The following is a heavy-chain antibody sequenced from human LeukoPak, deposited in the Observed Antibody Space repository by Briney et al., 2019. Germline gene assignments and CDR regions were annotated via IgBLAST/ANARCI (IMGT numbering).Heavy chain of an antibody. Sequence: PSETLSLTCTVSGGSINSYYWSWIRQPPGKGLKWIGYIYYSGSTNYNPSLKSRVTISVDTSKNQFSLKLSSVTAADTAVYYCARDESGTSAFDIWGQGTMVTVSS. CDR1: GGSINSYY. J-gene: IGHJ3*02. CDR2: IYYSGST. D-gene: IGHD1-1*01. V-gene: IGHV4-59*01. CDR3: ARDESGTSAFDI.